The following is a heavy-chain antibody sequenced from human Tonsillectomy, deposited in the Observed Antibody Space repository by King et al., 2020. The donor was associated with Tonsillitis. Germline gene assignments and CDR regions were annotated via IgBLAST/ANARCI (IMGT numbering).Heavy chain of an antibody. D-gene: IGHD1-20*01. J-gene: IGHJ3*02. Sequence: VQLVESGGGLVQPGGSLRLSCGASGFTFSSHRMTWVRKAPGKGLDGVANINPDGREKFYVDSVKGRFSTSRDNAKNTLYLQMNSLRAEDTAVYHCAREAIIPGMKMNDAFDIWGQGSMVTVSS. V-gene: IGHV3-7*03. CDR1: GFTFSSHR. CDR2: INPDGREK. CDR3: AREAIIPGMKMNDAFDI.